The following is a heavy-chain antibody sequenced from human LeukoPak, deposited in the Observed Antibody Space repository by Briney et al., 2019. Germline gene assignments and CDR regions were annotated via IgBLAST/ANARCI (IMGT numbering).Heavy chain of an antibody. CDR3: ARRNFFDY. CDR1: GFTFSSYA. Sequence: PGGSLRLSCAASGFTFSSYAMSWVRQAPGKGLEWVSAVGVSGGNTYYADSVKGRFTISRDNSNNTLYLQMNSLRAEDTAPYYCARRNFFDYWGQGTLVTVSS. CDR2: VGVSGGNT. V-gene: IGHV3-23*01. J-gene: IGHJ4*02.